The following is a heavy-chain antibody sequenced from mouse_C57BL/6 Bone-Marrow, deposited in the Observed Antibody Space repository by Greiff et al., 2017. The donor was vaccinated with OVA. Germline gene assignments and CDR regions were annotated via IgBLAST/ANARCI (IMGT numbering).Heavy chain of an antibody. J-gene: IGHJ2*01. CDR2: IDPEDGDT. V-gene: IGHV14-1*01. CDR1: GFNIKDYY. Sequence: VQLQQSGAELVRPGASVKLSCTASGFNIKDYYMHWVKQRPEQGLEWIGRIDPEDGDTEYAPKFQGKATMTADTSSNTAYLQLSSLTSEDTAVYYCTFITTVVPHFDYWGQGTTLTVSS. D-gene: IGHD1-1*01. CDR3: TFITTVVPHFDY.